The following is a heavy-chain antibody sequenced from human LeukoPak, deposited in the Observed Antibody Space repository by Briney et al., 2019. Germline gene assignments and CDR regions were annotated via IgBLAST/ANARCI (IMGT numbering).Heavy chain of an antibody. CDR2: INPSGGAR. CDR3: ARPALYSDAFDI. CDR1: GYTFTSYY. D-gene: IGHD1-26*01. V-gene: IGHV1-46*01. Sequence: GASVKVSCKASGYTFTSYYMHWVRQAPGQGPEWMGIINPSGGARSYAPKFQGRVTVTRDTSTSTAYMELSSLRSEDTGVYYCARPALYSDAFDIWGQGTMVTVSS. J-gene: IGHJ3*02.